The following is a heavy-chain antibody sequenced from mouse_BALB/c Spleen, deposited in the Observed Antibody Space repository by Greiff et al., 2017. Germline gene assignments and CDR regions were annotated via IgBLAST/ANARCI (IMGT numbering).Heavy chain of an antibody. CDR2: ISDGGSYT. CDR3: TREGYRYDRAWFAY. Sequence: DVKLVESGGGLVKPGGSLKLSCAASGFTFSDYYMYRVRQTPEKRLEWVATISDGGSYTYYPDSVKGRFTISRDNAKNNLYLQMSSLKSEDTAMYYCTREGYRYDRAWFAYWGQGTLVTVSA. V-gene: IGHV5-4*02. D-gene: IGHD2-14*01. J-gene: IGHJ3*01. CDR1: GFTFSDYY.